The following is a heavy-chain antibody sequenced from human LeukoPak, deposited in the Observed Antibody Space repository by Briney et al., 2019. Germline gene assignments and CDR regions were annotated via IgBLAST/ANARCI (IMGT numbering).Heavy chain of an antibody. CDR3: ARVMWGSGWYMNDF. J-gene: IGHJ4*02. V-gene: IGHV3-30-3*01. D-gene: IGHD6-19*01. CDR1: GFTFSSYA. Sequence: GGSLRLSCAASGFTFSSYAMHWVRQAPGKGLEWVAVISYDGSNKYYADSVKGRFTISRDNSKNTLYLQMNSLRAEDTAVYYCARVMWGSGWYMNDFWGQGTLVTVSS. CDR2: ISYDGSNK.